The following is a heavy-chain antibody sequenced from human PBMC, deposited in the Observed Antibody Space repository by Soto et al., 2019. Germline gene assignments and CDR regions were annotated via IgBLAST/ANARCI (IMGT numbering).Heavy chain of an antibody. V-gene: IGHV1-2*04. Sequence: QVQLVQSGAEVKKPGASVKVSCKASGYTFTGYYMHWVRQAPGQGLEWMGWINPNSGGTNYAQKVQGWVTMTRDTSISTAYMELSRLRSDDTAVYYCARVRRAGRAYYFDYWGQGTLVTVSS. CDR3: ARVRRAGRAYYFDY. J-gene: IGHJ4*02. CDR1: GYTFTGYY. D-gene: IGHD6-19*01. CDR2: INPNSGGT.